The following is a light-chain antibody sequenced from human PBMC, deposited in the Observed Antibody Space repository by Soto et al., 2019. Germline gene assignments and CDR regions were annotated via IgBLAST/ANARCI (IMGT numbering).Light chain of an antibody. Sequence: EIVLTQSPGTLSLSPGERATLSCRASQSVSSSYLAWYQQKPGQAPRLLIYGASIRATGIPDRFSGSGSGTDFTLTISRLEPEDFAVYYCQRYGSSPRAFGQRTKVEIK. V-gene: IGKV3-20*01. CDR1: QSVSSSY. J-gene: IGKJ1*01. CDR2: GAS. CDR3: QRYGSSPRA.